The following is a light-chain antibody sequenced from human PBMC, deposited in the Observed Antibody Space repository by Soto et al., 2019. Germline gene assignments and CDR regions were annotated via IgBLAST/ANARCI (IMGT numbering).Light chain of an antibody. V-gene: IGKV3-15*01. Sequence: EIVMTQAPATLAVSPGETTRLACRASQSINSDVAWYQQKLGQTPRLLIHGASTSATCIAARFRGSGSGTEFTLSISGLQSEDFATYYCQQYNYWPVTFGGGTKVEIK. J-gene: IGKJ4*01. CDR3: QQYNYWPVT. CDR1: QSINSD. CDR2: GAS.